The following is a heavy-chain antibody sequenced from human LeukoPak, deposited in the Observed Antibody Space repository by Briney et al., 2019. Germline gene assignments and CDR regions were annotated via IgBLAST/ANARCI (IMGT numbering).Heavy chain of an antibody. D-gene: IGHD3-22*01. V-gene: IGHV1-46*01. J-gene: IGHJ4*02. CDR3: ASSSGYFYQLDH. Sequence: ASVKVSCKASGYTFTSYYMHWVRQAPGQGHEWMGIISPSSGSTTYSQRFQDRVTMTRDTSTTRDTSTSTVYMRLSSLRSEDTAVYYCASSSGYFYQLDHWGQGTLVTVSS. CDR2: ISPSSGST. CDR1: GYTFTSYY.